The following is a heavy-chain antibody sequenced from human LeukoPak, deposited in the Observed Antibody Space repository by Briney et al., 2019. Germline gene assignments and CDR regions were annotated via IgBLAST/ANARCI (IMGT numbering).Heavy chain of an antibody. V-gene: IGHV4-39*01. D-gene: IGHD3-3*01. CDR2: IYYSGST. CDR1: GGSFSGYY. J-gene: IGHJ5*02. Sequence: SETLSLTCAVYGGSFSGYYWGWIRQPPGKGLEWIGSIYYSGSTYYNPSLKSRVTISVDTSKNQFSLKLSSVTAADTAVYYCARQDAYYDFWSGYYNGWFDPWGQGTLVTVSS. CDR3: ARQDAYYDFWSGYYNGWFDP.